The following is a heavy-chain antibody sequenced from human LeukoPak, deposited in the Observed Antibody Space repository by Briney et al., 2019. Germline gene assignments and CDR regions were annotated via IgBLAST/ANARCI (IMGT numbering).Heavy chain of an antibody. Sequence: PGGSLRLSCAASGFTFSSYAMSWVRQAPGKGLEWVSAISGSGGSTYYADSVKGRFTISRDNSKNTLYLQMNSLRAEDTAVYYCAKGETYDSSGYYYGYYFDYWGQGTLVTVSS. D-gene: IGHD3-22*01. J-gene: IGHJ4*02. CDR2: ISGSGGST. CDR1: GFTFSSYA. CDR3: AKGETYDSSGYYYGYYFDY. V-gene: IGHV3-23*01.